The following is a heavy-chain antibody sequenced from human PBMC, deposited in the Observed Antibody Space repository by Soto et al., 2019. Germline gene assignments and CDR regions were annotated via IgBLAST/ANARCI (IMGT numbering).Heavy chain of an antibody. Sequence: QVQLVESGGGVVQPGRSLRLSCAASGFTFSSYGMHWVRQAPGKGLEWVAVISYDGRNKYYADSVKGRFTISRDNSKNTLYLQMNSLRAEDTAVYYCAKDGGDYRSYYYYYMDVWGKGTTVTVSS. CDR2: ISYDGRNK. CDR3: AKDGGDYRSYYYYYMDV. V-gene: IGHV3-30*18. D-gene: IGHD4-17*01. J-gene: IGHJ6*03. CDR1: GFTFSSYG.